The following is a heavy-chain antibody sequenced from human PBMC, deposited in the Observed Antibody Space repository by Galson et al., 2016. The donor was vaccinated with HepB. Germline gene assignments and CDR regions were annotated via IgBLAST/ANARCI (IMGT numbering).Heavy chain of an antibody. J-gene: IGHJ4*02. D-gene: IGHD2/OR15-2a*01. CDR1: GFTFSNRG. CDR2: DSMDGRRK. CDR3: AKRHEYCPPVGCSVDY. V-gene: IGHV3-30*18. Sequence: SLRLSCAASGFTFSNRGTHWVRRAPGKGLEWVAADSMDGRRKFYADSVKGRFTISRDNSNNMLFLQMNSLRADDTAVYYCAKRHEYCPPVGCSVDYWGQGTLVSVSS.